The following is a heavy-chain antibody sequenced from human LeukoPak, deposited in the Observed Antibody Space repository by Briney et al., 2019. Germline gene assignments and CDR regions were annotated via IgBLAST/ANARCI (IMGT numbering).Heavy chain of an antibody. J-gene: IGHJ5*02. Sequence: ASVTVSFKAFGYTFTSNYMHWVRQAPGQGPAWMGVISPTGGSTTYAQKFQDRLTLTRDMSTSTDYLELSSLRSEDTAVYYCARDNSVRDEAWWFNPWGQGTLVTVSS. CDR2: ISPTGGST. V-gene: IGHV1-46*01. CDR3: ARDNSVRDEAWWFNP. CDR1: GYTFTSNY. D-gene: IGHD5-24*01.